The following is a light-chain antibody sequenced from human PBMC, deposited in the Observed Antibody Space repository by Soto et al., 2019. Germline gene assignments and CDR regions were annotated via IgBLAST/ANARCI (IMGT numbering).Light chain of an antibody. J-gene: IGLJ1*01. CDR1: SSDVGGY. CDR3: SSYTSSSTLGV. CDR2: EVS. Sequence: QSVLTQPASVSGSPGQSITISCTGTSSDVGGYVSWYQQHPGKAPKLMIYEVSNRPSGVSNRFSGSKSGNTASLTISGLQAEDEADYYCSSYTSSSTLGVFGTGTKLTVL. V-gene: IGLV2-14*01.